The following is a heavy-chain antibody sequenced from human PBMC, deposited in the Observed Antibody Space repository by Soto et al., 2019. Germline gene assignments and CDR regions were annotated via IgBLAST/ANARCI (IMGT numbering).Heavy chain of an antibody. Sequence: EVQLVQSGAEVKKPGESLRISCKGSGYSFTSNWISWVRQMPGKGLEWMGRIDPRDSYTNYSPSFQGHVTISVDKSDNTSYLQWSSLKASDTAIYFCARSYCLPNSYYNGYFDYWGRGTLVTVSS. CDR3: ARSYCLPNSYYNGYFDY. CDR1: GYSFTSNW. D-gene: IGHD1-26*01. J-gene: IGHJ4*01. V-gene: IGHV5-10-1*03. CDR2: IDPRDSYT.